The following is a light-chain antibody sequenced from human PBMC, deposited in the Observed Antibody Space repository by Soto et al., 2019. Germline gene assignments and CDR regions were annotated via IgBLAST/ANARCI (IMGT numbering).Light chain of an antibody. Sequence: DIQMTQSPSSLSASVGDRVTITCQASQDITNYLNWYQQKPGTAPRLLMYDASNLETGVPSRFSGSGSGTDFTFTISSLQHEDIATYYCQQYDNIPLSFGGGTKVEIK. V-gene: IGKV1-33*01. J-gene: IGKJ4*01. CDR1: QDITNY. CDR2: DAS. CDR3: QQYDNIPLS.